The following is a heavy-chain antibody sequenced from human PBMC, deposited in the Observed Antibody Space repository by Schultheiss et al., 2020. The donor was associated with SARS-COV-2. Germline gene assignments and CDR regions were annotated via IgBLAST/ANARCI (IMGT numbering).Heavy chain of an antibody. D-gene: IGHD4-17*01. CDR1: GFTFSNAW. V-gene: IGHV4-59*12. J-gene: IGHJ5*02. CDR3: AKGDDYGDTRRTNWFDP. Sequence: GSLRLSCAASGFTFSNAWMNWVRQAPGKGLEWIGSIYYSGSTNYSPSLKSRVTISVDTSKNQFSLKLSSVTAADTAVYYCAKGDDYGDTRRTNWFDPWGQGTLVTVSS. CDR2: IYYSGST.